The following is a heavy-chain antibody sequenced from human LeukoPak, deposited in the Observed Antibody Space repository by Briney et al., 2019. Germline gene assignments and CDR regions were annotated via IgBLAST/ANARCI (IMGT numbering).Heavy chain of an antibody. V-gene: IGHV1-69*01. Sequence: SVKVSCKASGGTFSSYAISLVRQAPGQGLEWMGGIIPIFGTANYAQKFQGRVTITADESTSTAYMELSSLRSEDTAVYYCAREEIRCSSTSCYCWGQGTLVTVSS. D-gene: IGHD2-2*01. J-gene: IGHJ4*02. CDR3: AREEIRCSSTSCYC. CDR1: GGTFSSYA. CDR2: IIPIFGTA.